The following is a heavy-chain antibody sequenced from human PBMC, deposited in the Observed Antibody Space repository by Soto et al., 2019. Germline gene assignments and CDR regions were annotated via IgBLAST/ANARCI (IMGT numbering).Heavy chain of an antibody. CDR1: GFTFSSYS. J-gene: IGHJ4*02. Sequence: GGSLRLSCAASGFTFSSYSMSWVRQAPGKWLEWVSAISGRGGSTYYADSVKGRFTISRDNSKNTLYLQMNSLRAEDTAVYYCAKDATTLLWFGNYYFDYWGQGTLVTVSS. CDR3: AKDATTLLWFGNYYFDY. D-gene: IGHD3-10*01. CDR2: ISGRGGST. V-gene: IGHV3-23*01.